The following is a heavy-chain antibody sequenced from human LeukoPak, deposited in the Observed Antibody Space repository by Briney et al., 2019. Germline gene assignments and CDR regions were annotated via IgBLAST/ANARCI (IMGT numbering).Heavy chain of an antibody. CDR1: GFTFSSYS. CDR2: ISSSSSYI. V-gene: IGHV3-21*01. CDR3: ARDGGEVLRFLEWLPSPPDY. D-gene: IGHD3-3*01. Sequence: NPGGSLRLSCAASGFTFSSYSMNWVRQAPGKRLEWVSSISSSSSYIYYADSVKGRFTISRDNAKNSLYLQMNSLRAEDTAVYYCARDGGEVLRFLEWLPSPPDYWGQGTLVTVSS. J-gene: IGHJ4*02.